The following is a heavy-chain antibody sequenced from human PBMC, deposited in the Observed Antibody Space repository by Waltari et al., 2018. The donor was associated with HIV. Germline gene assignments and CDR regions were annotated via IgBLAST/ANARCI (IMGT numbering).Heavy chain of an antibody. D-gene: IGHD2-15*01. Sequence: EVQLVESGGGLVKRGGSLRLSCAASGFTFSTYSMNWVRQAPGKGLECVSAISSRSRYKYYADSVKGRITISRDNAKNSLYLQMNSLRAEDTAVYYCARDSNKYCSGGSCSRFDPWGQGTLVTVSS. CDR3: ARDSNKYCSGGSCSRFDP. J-gene: IGHJ5*02. CDR1: GFTFSTYS. CDR2: ISSRSRYK. V-gene: IGHV3-21*01.